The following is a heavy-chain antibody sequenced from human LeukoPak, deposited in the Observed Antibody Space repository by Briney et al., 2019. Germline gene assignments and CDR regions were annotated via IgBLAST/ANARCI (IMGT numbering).Heavy chain of an antibody. CDR2: IYYSGST. V-gene: IGHV4-39*01. Sequence: PSETLSLTCTVSGGSISSSSYYWGWIRQPPGKGLEWIGSIYYSGSTYYNPSLKSRVTISVYTSRNQFSLQLSYVTAADTALYYCARLPPYCTGGTCYRSYFDYWGQGTLVTVSS. CDR1: GGSISSSSYY. J-gene: IGHJ4*02. D-gene: IGHD2-15*01. CDR3: ARLPPYCTGGTCYRSYFDY.